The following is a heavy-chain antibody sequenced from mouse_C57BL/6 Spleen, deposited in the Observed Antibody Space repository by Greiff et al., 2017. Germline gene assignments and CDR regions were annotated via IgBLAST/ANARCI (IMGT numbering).Heavy chain of an antibody. CDR3: ASALLRTHFAY. J-gene: IGHJ3*01. CDR1: GFTFSSYG. D-gene: IGHD1-2*01. V-gene: IGHV5-6*01. Sequence: EVNLVESGGDLVKPGGSLKLSCAASGFTFSSYGMSWVRQTPDKRLEWVATISSGASYTYYPDSVKGRFTISRDNAKNTPYLQMSSLKSADTAMYYCASALLRTHFAYWGQGTLVTVSA. CDR2: ISSGASYT.